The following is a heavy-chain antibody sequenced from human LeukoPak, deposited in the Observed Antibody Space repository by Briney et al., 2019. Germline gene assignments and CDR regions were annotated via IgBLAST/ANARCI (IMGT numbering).Heavy chain of an antibody. CDR2: ISGSSTGT. CDR1: GFPFSTYA. Sequence: GGSLRLSRVASGFPFSTYALKWVRQAPREGVGGVAAISGSSTGTYYADSVRGRFTISRDNSKNSLYLQMNSLRAEDTAKYYCAKEGGSIVGGTIPFDHWGQGTLVTVSS. D-gene: IGHD1-26*01. J-gene: IGHJ4*02. V-gene: IGHV3-23*01. CDR3: AKEGGSIVGGTIPFDH.